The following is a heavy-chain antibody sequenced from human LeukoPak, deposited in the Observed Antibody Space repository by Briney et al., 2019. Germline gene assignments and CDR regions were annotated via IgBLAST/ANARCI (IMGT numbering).Heavy chain of an antibody. CDR3: ATRIMITFGGVIVYYYFDY. Sequence: GGSPRLSCAASGFTFSNAWMSWVRQAPGKGLEWVGRIKSQIDGGTTDYAAPVKGRFTISRDDSKDTVYLQMNSLKTEDTAVYYCATRIMITFGGVIVYYYFDYWGQGTLVTVSS. D-gene: IGHD3-16*02. V-gene: IGHV3-15*01. J-gene: IGHJ4*02. CDR2: IKSQIDGGTT. CDR1: GFTFSNAW.